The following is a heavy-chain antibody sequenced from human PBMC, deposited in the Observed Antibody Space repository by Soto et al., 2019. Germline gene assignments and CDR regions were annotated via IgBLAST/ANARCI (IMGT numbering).Heavy chain of an antibody. CDR3: AHSLVVTASLSY. CDR2: IYWNDDK. CDR1: GFSLSTSGVG. J-gene: IGHJ4*02. D-gene: IGHD2-21*02. Sequence: QITLKESGPTLVKPTQTLTLTCTFSGFSLSTSGVGVGWIRQPPGKALEWLALIYWNDDKRYSPSLKSRLTITKDTAKNQVVLTMTNMDPVDTATYYCAHSLVVTASLSYWGQGTLVTVSS. V-gene: IGHV2-5*01.